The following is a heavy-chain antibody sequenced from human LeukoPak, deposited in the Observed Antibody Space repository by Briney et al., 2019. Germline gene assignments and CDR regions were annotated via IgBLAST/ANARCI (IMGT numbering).Heavy chain of an antibody. V-gene: IGHV3-7*01. Sequence: PGGSLRLSCVASGFTFSNAWMSWVRQAPGKGLEWVANIKQDGSEKYYVDSVKGRFTISRDNTKNSLYLQMNSLRAEDTAVYYCARDGGYCSGGSCYHTYWGQGALVTVSS. J-gene: IGHJ4*02. CDR3: ARDGGYCSGGSCYHTY. CDR1: GFTFSNAW. D-gene: IGHD2-15*01. CDR2: IKQDGSEK.